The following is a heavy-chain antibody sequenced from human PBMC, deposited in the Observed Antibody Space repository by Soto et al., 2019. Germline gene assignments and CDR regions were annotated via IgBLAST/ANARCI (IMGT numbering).Heavy chain of an antibody. Sequence: QLTLKESGPTLVKPTQTLTLTCTFSGFSLSNSGVGVGWIRQPPGKALGWLALIYWDDDKRYSTSLKSRLTITKDTSKNQVVLTMTNMDPVDTATYYCARDSSGYLGCDYWGQGTLVTVSA. CDR1: GFSLSNSGVG. V-gene: IGHV2-5*02. CDR2: IYWDDDK. J-gene: IGHJ4*02. D-gene: IGHD3-22*01. CDR3: ARDSSGYLGCDY.